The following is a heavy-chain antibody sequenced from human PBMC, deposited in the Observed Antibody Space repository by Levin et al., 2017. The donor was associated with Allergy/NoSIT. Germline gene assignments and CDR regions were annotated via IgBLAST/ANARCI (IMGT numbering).Heavy chain of an antibody. CDR3: AKDEGSGGYSNGWLIDD. J-gene: IGHJ4*02. V-gene: IGHV4-4*07. CDR1: GGSIRSYF. Sequence: PSETLSLTCTVSGGSIRSYFWNWIRQPAGKGLEWIGRIYTSGSPNYNPSLKSRVTMSVDTSKNQFSLRLSSVTAADTAGYYCAKDEGSGGYSNGWLIDDWGQGTLVTVSS. CDR2: IYTSGSP. D-gene: IGHD5-12*01.